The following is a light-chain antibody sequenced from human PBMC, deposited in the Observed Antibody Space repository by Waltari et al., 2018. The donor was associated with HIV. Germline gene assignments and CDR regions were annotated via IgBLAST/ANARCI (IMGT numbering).Light chain of an antibody. CDR2: AVN. V-gene: IGLV2-8*01. Sequence: QSALTQPPSASGSPGQSVAISCPGTSRDVGGYNSVSWHQQHPGKAPKLLIYAVNKRPSGVPDRFSGSKSGNTASLTVSGLQVDDEADYYCSSFSDNNRIVFGTGTRVTVL. J-gene: IGLJ1*01. CDR3: SSFSDNNRIV. CDR1: SRDVGGYNS.